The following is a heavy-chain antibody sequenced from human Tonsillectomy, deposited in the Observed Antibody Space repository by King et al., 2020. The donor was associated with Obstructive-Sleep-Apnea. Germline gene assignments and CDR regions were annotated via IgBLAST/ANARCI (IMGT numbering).Heavy chain of an antibody. J-gene: IGHJ4*02. Sequence: VQLVESGGGVVQPGRSLRLSCAASGFTFSSYGMHWVRQAPGKGLEWVAVISYDGSNKYYADSVKGRFTISRDNSKNTLYLQMNSLRAEDTAVYYCAKDYDPEYSSSWATFDYWGQGTLVTVSS. CDR2: ISYDGSNK. CDR1: GFTFSSYG. D-gene: IGHD6-13*01. V-gene: IGHV3-30*18. CDR3: AKDYDPEYSSSWATFDY.